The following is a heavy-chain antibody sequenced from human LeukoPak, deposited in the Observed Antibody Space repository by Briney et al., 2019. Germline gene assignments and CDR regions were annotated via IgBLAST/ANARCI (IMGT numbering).Heavy chain of an antibody. Sequence: GGSLRLSCAASGFTFSQYDMTWVRQPPGKGLEWVSTISGSAYATYYADSVKGRFTISRDNSKNTLYLQLSTLRAEDTAIYYCARNDGDWQRYYFELWGQGSLVTVSS. CDR1: GFTFSQYD. CDR3: ARNDGDWQRYYFEL. D-gene: IGHD4-17*01. CDR2: ISGSAYAT. J-gene: IGHJ4*02. V-gene: IGHV3-23*01.